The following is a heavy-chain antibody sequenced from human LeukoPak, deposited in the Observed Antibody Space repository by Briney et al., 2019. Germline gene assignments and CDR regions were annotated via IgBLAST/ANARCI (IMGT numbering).Heavy chain of an antibody. CDR3: AKTTGTSVHFDY. CDR1: GFTFSSYG. CDR2: ISYDGSNK. V-gene: IGHV3-30*18. J-gene: IGHJ4*02. D-gene: IGHD3-9*01. Sequence: GGSLRLSCAASGFTFSSYGMHWVRQAPGKGLEWVAVISYDGSNKYYADSVKGRFTISRDNSKNTLYLRMNSLRAEDTAVYYCAKTTGTSVHFDYWGQGTQVTVSS.